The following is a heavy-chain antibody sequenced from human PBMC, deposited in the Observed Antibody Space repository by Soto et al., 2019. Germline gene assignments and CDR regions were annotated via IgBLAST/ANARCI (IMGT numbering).Heavy chain of an antibody. V-gene: IGHV1-69*01. CDR2: IIPIFGTA. D-gene: IGHD5-18*01. Sequence: QVQLVQSGAEVKKPGSSVKVSCKASGGTFSSYAISWVRQAPGQGLEWMGGIIPIFGTANYEQKFQGRVTITADESTSTAYMELSSLRSEDTAVYYCARSDTAMVYYYYYGMDVWGQGTTVTVSS. CDR1: GGTFSSYA. J-gene: IGHJ6*02. CDR3: ARSDTAMVYYYYYGMDV.